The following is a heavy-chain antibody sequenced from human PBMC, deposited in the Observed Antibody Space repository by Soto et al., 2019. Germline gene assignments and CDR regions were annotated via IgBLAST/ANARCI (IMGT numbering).Heavy chain of an antibody. CDR1: GYTFTSYD. CDR3: ARGPRKESIAARPNWFDP. Sequence: ASVKVSCKASGYTFTSYDINWVRQATGQGLEWMGWMNPNSGNTGYAQKFQGRVTMTRNTSISTAYMELSSLRSEDTAVYYCARGPRKESIAARPNWFDPWSQGTLVTVSS. J-gene: IGHJ5*02. CDR2: MNPNSGNT. D-gene: IGHD6-6*01. V-gene: IGHV1-8*01.